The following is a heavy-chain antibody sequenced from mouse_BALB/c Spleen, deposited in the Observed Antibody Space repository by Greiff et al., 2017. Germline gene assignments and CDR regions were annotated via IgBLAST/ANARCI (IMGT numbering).Heavy chain of an antibody. CDR1: GYTFSSYW. CDR3: ASSATVVEGEYAMDY. V-gene: IGHV1-9*01. J-gene: IGHJ4*01. CDR2: ILPGSGST. Sequence: QVQLKQSGAELMKPGASVKISCKATGYTFSSYWIEWVKQRPGHGLEWIGEILPGSGSTNYNEKFKGKATFTADTSSNTAYMQLSSLTSEDSAVYYCASSATVVEGEYAMDYWGQGTSVTVSS. D-gene: IGHD1-1*01.